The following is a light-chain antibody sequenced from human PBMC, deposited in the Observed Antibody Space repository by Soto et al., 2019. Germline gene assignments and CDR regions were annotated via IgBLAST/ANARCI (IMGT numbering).Light chain of an antibody. V-gene: IGLV2-11*01. Sequence: QSALTQPRSVSGSPGQSVTISCTGTSSDVGAYKYVSWYQQHPGKAPKLMIYDVSKRPSGVPDRFSGSKSGNTASLTISGLQAEDEADYYCCSCTGTYTSSVFGTGTKVTVL. CDR2: DVS. J-gene: IGLJ1*01. CDR1: SSDVGAYKY. CDR3: CSCTGTYTSSV.